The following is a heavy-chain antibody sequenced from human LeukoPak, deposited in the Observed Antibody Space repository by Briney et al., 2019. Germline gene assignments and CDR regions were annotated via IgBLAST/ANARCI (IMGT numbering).Heavy chain of an antibody. Sequence: GGSLRLSCAASGFIFSSYWMSWVRQAPGKGLEWVANIKQDGSEKYYVDSVKGRFTISRDNAKDSLYLQMNSLRAEDTAVYYCARVYYDSSGYYYVYDYWGQGTLVTVSS. J-gene: IGHJ4*02. CDR2: IKQDGSEK. V-gene: IGHV3-7*04. CDR1: GFIFSSYW. CDR3: ARVYYDSSGYYYVYDY. D-gene: IGHD3-22*01.